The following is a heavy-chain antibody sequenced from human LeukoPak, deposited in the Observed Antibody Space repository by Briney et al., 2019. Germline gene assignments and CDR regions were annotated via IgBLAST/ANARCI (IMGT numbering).Heavy chain of an antibody. D-gene: IGHD1-14*01. CDR2: IYYSGST. CDR3: ARRRYPQTYGFDY. V-gene: IGHV4-59*08. J-gene: IGHJ4*02. CDR1: GGSISSYF. Sequence: SETLSLTCTVSGGSISSYFWSWIRQPPGKGLEWIGYIYYSGSTTYHPSLKSRLTISVDTSRNQFSLRLNSVTAADTAVYYCARRRYPQTYGFDYWGQGILVTVSS.